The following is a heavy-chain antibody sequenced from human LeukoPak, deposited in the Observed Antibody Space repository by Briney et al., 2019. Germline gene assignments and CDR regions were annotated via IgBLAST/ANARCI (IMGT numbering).Heavy chain of an antibody. CDR2: INPNTGGT. V-gene: IGHV1-2*02. Sequence: ASVKVSCKASGGTFSSYAISWVRQAPGQGLEWMGWINPNTGGTNYAQKFQGRVTMTRDTSISTAYMELSRLRSDDTAVYYCARVRYNYGSFDYWGQGTLVTVSS. D-gene: IGHD5-18*01. J-gene: IGHJ4*02. CDR3: ARVRYNYGSFDY. CDR1: GGTFSSYA.